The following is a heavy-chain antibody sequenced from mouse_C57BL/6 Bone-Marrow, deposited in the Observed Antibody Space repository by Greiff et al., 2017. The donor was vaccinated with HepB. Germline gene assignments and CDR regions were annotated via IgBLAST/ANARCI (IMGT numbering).Heavy chain of an antibody. Sequence: VQLQQSGAELARPGASVKLSCKASGYTFTSYGISWVKQRTGQGLEWIGEIYPRSGNTYYNEKFKGKATLTADKSSSTAYMELRSLTSEDSAVYFCANPYYYGSSYGFAYWGQGTLVTVSA. D-gene: IGHD1-1*01. CDR2: IYPRSGNT. CDR1: GYTFTSYG. CDR3: ANPYYYGSSYGFAY. J-gene: IGHJ3*01. V-gene: IGHV1-81*01.